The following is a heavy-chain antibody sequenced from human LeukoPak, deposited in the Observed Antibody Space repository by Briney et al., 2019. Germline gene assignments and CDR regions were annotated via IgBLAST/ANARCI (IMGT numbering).Heavy chain of an antibody. V-gene: IGHV3-33*01. CDR3: ARDLYADYVWGSFDY. J-gene: IGHJ4*02. CDR2: IWYDGSNK. D-gene: IGHD3-16*01. Sequence: PGGSLRLSCVASGFTFSSYGMHWVRQAPGKGLEWVAVIWYDGSNKYYADSVKGRFTISRDNSKNTLNLQMNSLRAEDTAVYCCARDLYADYVWGSFDYWGQGTLVTVSS. CDR1: GFTFSSYG.